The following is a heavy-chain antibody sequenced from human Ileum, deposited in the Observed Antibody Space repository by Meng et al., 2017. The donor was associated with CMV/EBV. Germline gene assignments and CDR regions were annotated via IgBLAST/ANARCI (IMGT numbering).Heavy chain of an antibody. D-gene: IGHD2-2*01. V-gene: IGHV1-69*02. J-gene: IGHJ6*02. CDR1: GGRFKSYT. CDR3: ANLCLPAANLGMDV. Sequence: CGGRFKSYTISWVRRAPGQGIEWKGRISHILGRTSYAQKFQGRVTITADKSTGTDYMELSSLRSEDTAVYYCANLCLPAANLGMDVWGQGTTVTVSS. CDR2: ISHILGRT.